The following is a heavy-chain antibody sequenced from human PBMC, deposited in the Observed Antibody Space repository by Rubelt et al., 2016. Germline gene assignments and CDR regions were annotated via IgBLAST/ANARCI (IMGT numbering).Heavy chain of an antibody. V-gene: IGHV4-39*07. CDR1: GGSISSSSYY. CDR2: IYHSGST. D-gene: IGHD3-3*02. Sequence: QLHLQESGPGLVKPSETLSLTCTVSGGSISSSSYYWGWFRQPPGKGLEWIGSIYHSGSTNYNPSLKNRVIISVDKTKNQFSLTLNSVTAADTAVYYCCSMFDSWGQGTLVTISS. CDR3: CSMFDS. J-gene: IGHJ4*02.